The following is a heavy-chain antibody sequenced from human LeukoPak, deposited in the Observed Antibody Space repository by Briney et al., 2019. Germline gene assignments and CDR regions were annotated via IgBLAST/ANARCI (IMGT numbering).Heavy chain of an antibody. CDR1: GFPFSSYW. J-gene: IGHJ4*02. CDR2: IKQDGSKK. Sequence: GGSLRLSCVASGFPFSSYWMTWVRQAPGKGLEWVANIKQDGSKKSYVDSVEGRFTISRDNARNSLYLQMNSLRAEDTAIYYCTRVGYIDEGIDYWGQGTLVTVSS. D-gene: IGHD5-24*01. V-gene: IGHV3-7*04. CDR3: TRVGYIDEGIDY.